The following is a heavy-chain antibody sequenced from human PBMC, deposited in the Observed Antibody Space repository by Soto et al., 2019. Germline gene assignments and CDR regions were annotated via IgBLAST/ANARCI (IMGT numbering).Heavy chain of an antibody. J-gene: IGHJ6*02. D-gene: IGHD3-9*01. Sequence: ASVKVSCKASGYTFTSYYMHWVRQAPGQGLEWMGIINPSGGSTSYAQKFLGRVTMTRDTSTSTFYMELSSLRSEDTAVYYCASFRPVERLRYFDWFPKPYGMDVWGQGTTVTVSS. V-gene: IGHV1-46*01. CDR1: GYTFTSYY. CDR3: ASFRPVERLRYFDWFPKPYGMDV. CDR2: INPSGGST.